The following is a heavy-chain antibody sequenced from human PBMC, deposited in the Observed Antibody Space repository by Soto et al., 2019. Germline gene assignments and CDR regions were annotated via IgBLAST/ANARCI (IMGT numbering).Heavy chain of an antibody. CDR2: IYKSTTT. Sequence: SETLSLTCSVSGDSISTVDYFWAWIRQPPGQALEYIGYIYKSTTTYYNPSFESRVAISLDTSKSQFSLTVTSVTAEDTAVYFCARGRYCLTGRCFPNWFDSWGQGTLVTVSS. V-gene: IGHV4-30-4*01. D-gene: IGHD2-15*01. J-gene: IGHJ5*01. CDR3: ARGRYCLTGRCFPNWFDS. CDR1: GDSISTVDYF.